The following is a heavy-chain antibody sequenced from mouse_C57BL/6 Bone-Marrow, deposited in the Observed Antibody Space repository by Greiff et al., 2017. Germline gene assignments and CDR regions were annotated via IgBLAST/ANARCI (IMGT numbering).Heavy chain of an antibody. CDR2: ISSGGDYI. V-gene: IGHV5-9-1*02. CDR3: TRMVWRGSSYYWYFDV. D-gene: IGHD1-1*01. J-gene: IGHJ1*03. CDR1: GFTFSSYA. Sequence: EVQLQQSGEGLVKPGGSLKLSCAASGFTFSSYAMSWVRQTPEKRLEWVAYISSGGDYIYYADTVKGRFTISRDNARNTLYLQMSSLKSEDTAMYYCTRMVWRGSSYYWYFDVWGTGTTVTVSS.